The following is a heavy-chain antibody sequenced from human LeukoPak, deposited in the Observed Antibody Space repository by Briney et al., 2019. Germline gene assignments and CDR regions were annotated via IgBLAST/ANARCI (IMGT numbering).Heavy chain of an antibody. J-gene: IGHJ3*02. CDR2: IYTSGST. Sequence: SETLSLTCTVSGGSISSYYWSWIRQPAGKGLEWIGRIYTSGSTNYNPSLKSRVTMSVDTSKNQFSLKLSSVTAADTAVYYCARVGVYCSSTSCSYDVFDIWGQGTMVTVSS. V-gene: IGHV4-4*07. CDR1: GGSISSYY. D-gene: IGHD2-2*01. CDR3: ARVGVYCSSTSCSYDVFDI.